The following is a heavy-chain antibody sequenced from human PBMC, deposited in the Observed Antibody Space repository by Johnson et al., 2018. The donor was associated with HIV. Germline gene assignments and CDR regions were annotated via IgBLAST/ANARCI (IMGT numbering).Heavy chain of an antibody. CDR1: GFSFSSYW. J-gene: IGHJ3*02. CDR3: AREGIGGGAFDI. CDR2: IKQDGSEK. Sequence: VQLVESGGGLVQPGGSLRLSCAVSGFSFSSYWMSWVRQAPGKGLEWVANIKQDGSEKYYVDSVKGRFTISRDNAKNSLYLQMNSLRAEDTAVYYCAREGIGGGAFDIWGQGTMVTVSS. V-gene: IGHV3-7*01.